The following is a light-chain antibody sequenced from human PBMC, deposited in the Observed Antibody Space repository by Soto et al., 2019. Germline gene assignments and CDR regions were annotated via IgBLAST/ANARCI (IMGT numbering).Light chain of an antibody. V-gene: IGKV1-39*01. CDR2: AAY. CDR1: QSISTY. Sequence: QMTQSPSTLSASVGAPVTITCRASQSISTYFSGYQQKPGRAPKRLIYAAYTLQSGVPSRFSGSGSGTDFTLTISSLQPEDFAAYYCQQRYDMPWTFGQGTKV. CDR3: QQRYDMPWT. J-gene: IGKJ1*01.